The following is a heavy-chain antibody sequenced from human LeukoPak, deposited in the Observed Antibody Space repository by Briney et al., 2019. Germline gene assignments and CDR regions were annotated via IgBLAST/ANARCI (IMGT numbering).Heavy chain of an antibody. V-gene: IGHV3-74*01. Sequence: GGSLRLSCAASGFTFSSYWMHWVRQAPGKGLVWVSRINTDGSSTNYADSVKGRFTISRDNAKNTLYLQMNSLGAEDTAVYYCARVLWGARGDYWGQGTVVTVSS. CDR3: ARVLWGARGDY. CDR1: GFTFSSYW. J-gene: IGHJ4*02. D-gene: IGHD3-10*01. CDR2: INTDGSST.